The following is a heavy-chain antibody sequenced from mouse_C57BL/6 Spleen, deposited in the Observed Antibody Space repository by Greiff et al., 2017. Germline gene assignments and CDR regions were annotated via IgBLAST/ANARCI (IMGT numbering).Heavy chain of an antibody. CDR1: GYTFTDYY. CDR3: ARRGLLLRYFDY. CDR2: INPNNGGT. J-gene: IGHJ2*01. D-gene: IGHD1-1*01. Sequence: VQLQQSGPELVKPGASVKISCKASGYTFTDYYMNWVKQSHGKSLEWIGDINPNNGGTSYNQKFKGKATLTVDKSSSTAYMELRSLTSEDSAVYYCARRGLLLRYFDYWGQGTTLTVSS. V-gene: IGHV1-26*01.